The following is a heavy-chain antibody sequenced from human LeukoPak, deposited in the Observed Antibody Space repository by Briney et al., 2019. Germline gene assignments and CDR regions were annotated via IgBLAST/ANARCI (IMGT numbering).Heavy chain of an antibody. CDR3: ARDPVQGYCTTTSCGRYFDY. Sequence: GGSLRLSCAASGFTLSDYYMSWIRQAPGKGLEWVSYISSSGSTIYHADSVKGRFTISRDNAKNSLYLQMNSLRAEDTAVYYCARDPVQGYCTTTSCGRYFDYWGQGTLVTVSS. D-gene: IGHD2-2*01. V-gene: IGHV3-11*04. CDR2: ISSSGSTI. J-gene: IGHJ4*02. CDR1: GFTLSDYY.